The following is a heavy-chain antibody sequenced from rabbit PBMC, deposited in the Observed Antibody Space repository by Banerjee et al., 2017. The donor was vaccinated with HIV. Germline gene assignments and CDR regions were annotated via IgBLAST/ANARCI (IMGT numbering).Heavy chain of an antibody. V-gene: IGHV1S47*01. CDR2: IDHDDGNT. D-gene: IGHD6-1*01. CDR3: ARRHTGDVGGYARALTL. Sequence: QEQLVESGGGLVKPEGSLTLTCKASGFDISSYHMCWVRQAPGKGPEWIACIDHDDGNTYYASWAKGRFTFSRSTSLNTVTLQMTSLTAADTATYFCARRHTGDVGGYARALTLWGQGTLVTVS. CDR1: GFDISSYH. J-gene: IGHJ4*01.